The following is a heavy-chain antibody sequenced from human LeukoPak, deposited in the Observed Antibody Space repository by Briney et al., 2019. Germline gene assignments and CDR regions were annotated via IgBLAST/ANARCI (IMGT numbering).Heavy chain of an antibody. CDR1: GLTVSSYA. Sequence: GESLRLSCGASGLTVSSYAMSWVRQAPGKGLEWVSTIIGSAVNTYYADSVKGRFTISRDTSKNSLYLQMNSLRAEDTAVFYCARIRGGPIDYWGQGTLVTVSS. CDR3: ARIRGGPIDY. J-gene: IGHJ4*02. D-gene: IGHD3-16*01. CDR2: IIGSAVNT. V-gene: IGHV3-23*01.